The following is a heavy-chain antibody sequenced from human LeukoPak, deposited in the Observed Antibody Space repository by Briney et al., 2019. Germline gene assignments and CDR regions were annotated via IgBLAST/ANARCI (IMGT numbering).Heavy chain of an antibody. Sequence: PGGSLRLSCAASGFTLSDYHMNWVRQAPGNGLEWLSSITTISHYIYYAGAVRGRFTISRDNAKNSLYLQMNSLRGEDTAVYYCARSGGPGTYHQLRYNWFDPWGQGTLVTVSS. V-gene: IGHV3-21*01. CDR3: ARSGGPGTYHQLRYNWFDP. D-gene: IGHD3-10*01. CDR2: ITTISHYI. CDR1: GFTLSDYH. J-gene: IGHJ5*02.